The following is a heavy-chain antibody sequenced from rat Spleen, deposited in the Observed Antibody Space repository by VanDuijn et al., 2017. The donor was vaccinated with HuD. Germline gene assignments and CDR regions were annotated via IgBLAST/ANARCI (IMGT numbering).Heavy chain of an antibody. Sequence: EVQLVESGGGLVQPGRSMKLSCAASGLSFSNYDMAWVRQAPTKGLEWVASISYDGTATYYRDSVKGRFTISRDNARSTLYLQMDSLRSEDTATYYCVREERGVDYWGQGVMVTVSS. CDR1: GLSFSNYD. V-gene: IGHV5-25*01. CDR2: ISYDGTAT. J-gene: IGHJ2*01. CDR3: VREERGVDY.